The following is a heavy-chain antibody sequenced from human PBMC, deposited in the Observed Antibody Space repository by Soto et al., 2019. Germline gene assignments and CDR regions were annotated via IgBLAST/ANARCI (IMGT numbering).Heavy chain of an antibody. CDR2: INHSGST. Sequence: PSETLSLTCAFYGVSFSGYYWSCIRQPPGKGLEWIGEINHSGSTNYNPSLKSRVTISVDTSKNQFSLKLSSVTAADTAVYYCARTRCSSTSCYWGYYGMEVWGEGITGTVSS. CDR3: ARTRCSSTSCYWGYYGMEV. J-gene: IGHJ6*04. V-gene: IGHV4-34*01. D-gene: IGHD2-2*01. CDR1: GVSFSGYY.